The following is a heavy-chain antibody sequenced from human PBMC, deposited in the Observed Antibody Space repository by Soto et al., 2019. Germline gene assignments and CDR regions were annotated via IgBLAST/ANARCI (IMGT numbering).Heavy chain of an antibody. J-gene: IGHJ6*02. V-gene: IGHV3-30-3*01. CDR3: RRAPPPGRSPPYYGMAV. CDR2: TSYDGSDN. Sequence: QGQLVESGGGVVQPGRSLRLSCAASGFPFTSYAMHWVRQAPGKGLEWVASTSYDGSDNYYADSVKGRFTISRDNSKNTLYLQMSNLSPGNTAVYSCRRAPPPGRSPPYYGMAVWGRGTTSIVSS. CDR1: GFPFTSYA.